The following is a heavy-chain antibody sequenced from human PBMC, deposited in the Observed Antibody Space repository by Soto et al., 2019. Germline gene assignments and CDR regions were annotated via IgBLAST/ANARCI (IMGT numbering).Heavy chain of an antibody. V-gene: IGHV4-59*08. J-gene: IGHJ4*02. CDR2: IYYSGST. CDR3: ARRYGSAIDY. CDR1: GGSIRSYY. Sequence: QVQLQESGPGLVKPSETLSLTCTVSGGSIRSYYWSWIRQPPGKGLEWIGYIYYSGSTNHNPSLKSRVTISVDTSKNQFSLKLSSVTAADTAVYYCARRYGSAIDYWGQGTLVTVSS. D-gene: IGHD1-26*01.